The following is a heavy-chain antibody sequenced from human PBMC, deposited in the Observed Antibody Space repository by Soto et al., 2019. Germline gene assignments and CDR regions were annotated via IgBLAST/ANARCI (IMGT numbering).Heavy chain of an antibody. CDR3: VRLAAAGRGYYXDY. D-gene: IGHD6-25*01. V-gene: IGHV4-59*08. Sequence: SETLSLTCTVSGGSISYYYWSWIRQPPGKGLEWIGYIYYSGSTNYNPSLKSRVTVSVDTSKNQFSLKLSSVTAADTAVYYCVRLAAAGRGYYXDYWGRGTPDTGSS. CDR2: IYYSGST. CDR1: GGSISYYY. J-gene: IGHJ4*02.